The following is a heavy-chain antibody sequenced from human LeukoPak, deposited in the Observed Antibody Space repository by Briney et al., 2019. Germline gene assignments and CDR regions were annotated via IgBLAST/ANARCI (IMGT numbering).Heavy chain of an antibody. D-gene: IGHD2-21*02. CDR1: GFTFSSYG. V-gene: IGHV3-30*18. CDR2: ISYDGSNK. J-gene: IGHJ4*02. Sequence: GGSLRLSCAASGFTFSSYGMHWGRQAPGKGLEWVAGISYDGSNKYYADSVKGRFTISRDNSKNTPYLQMNSLRAEDTAVYYCAKEYCGGDCPTDVPDYWGQRTLVTASS. CDR3: AKEYCGGDCPTDVPDY.